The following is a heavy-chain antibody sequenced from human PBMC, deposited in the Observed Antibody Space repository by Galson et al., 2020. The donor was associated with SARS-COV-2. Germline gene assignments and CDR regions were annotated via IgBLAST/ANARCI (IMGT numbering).Heavy chain of an antibody. V-gene: IGHV3-15*05. Sequence: GGSLRLSCAASGFTFTNAWMSWVHQAPGKGLEWVGRIKSRTDGGRADHAAAVKGRFTVSRDDLTNTLFLQMNSLKTEDTAVYYCTSMTTLVVGDSADYWGHGTLVTVSS. CDR1: GFTFTNAW. CDR2: IKSRTDGGRA. D-gene: IGHD2-2*01. CDR3: TSMTTLVVGDSADY. J-gene: IGHJ4*01.